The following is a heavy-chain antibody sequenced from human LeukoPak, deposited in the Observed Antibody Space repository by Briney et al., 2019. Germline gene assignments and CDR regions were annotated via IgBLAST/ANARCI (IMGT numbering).Heavy chain of an antibody. D-gene: IGHD5-12*01. Sequence: GGSLRLSCAVSGFTVSNSYMSWVRQAPGKGLEWVSFIYSGGETYNADSVKGRLTISRDDSENMLWLQMNSLRGEDTAVYYCARVSGGGYALRYWGQGTLVTVSS. CDR3: ARVSGGGYALRY. CDR1: GFTVSNSY. J-gene: IGHJ4*02. V-gene: IGHV3-66*01. CDR2: IYSGGET.